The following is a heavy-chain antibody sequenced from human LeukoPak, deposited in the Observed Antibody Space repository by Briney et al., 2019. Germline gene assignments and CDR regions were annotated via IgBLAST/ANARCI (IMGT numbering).Heavy chain of an antibody. CDR3: ARLDGRQNSYGHY. V-gene: IGHV5-51*01. D-gene: IGHD5-18*01. CDR2: TYPGDSDT. J-gene: IGHJ4*02. CDR1: GYSFSNYW. Sequence: GESLKISCKGSGYSFSNYWIAWVRQMPGKGLEWMGITYPGDSDTRYSPSFQGQVTISADKSISTAYLQWSSLKASDTAMYYCARLDGRQNSYGHYWGQGTLVIVSS.